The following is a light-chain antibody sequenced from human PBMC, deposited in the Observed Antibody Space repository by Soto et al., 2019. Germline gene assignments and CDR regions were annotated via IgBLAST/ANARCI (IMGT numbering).Light chain of an antibody. V-gene: IGKV3-20*01. CDR1: QSLTNSF. CDR2: GAS. CDR3: KHYGRLPLP. Sequence: EILLTQSPGTLSLSPGDRATLSCRASQSLTNSFLAWYQQKPGQTPRLLIYGASIRATDIPDRFSGSGSGTDFTLTLSRLELKDFALNFCKHYGRLPLPFGGGTKVK. J-gene: IGKJ4*01.